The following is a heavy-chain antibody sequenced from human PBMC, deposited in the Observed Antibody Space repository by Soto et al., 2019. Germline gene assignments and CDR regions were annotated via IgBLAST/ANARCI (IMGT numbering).Heavy chain of an antibody. Sequence: SETLSLTCTVSGGSTSSGDYYWSWIRQPPGKGLEWIGYIYYSGSTYYNPSLKSRVTISVDTSKNQFSLKLTSVTAVDTAVYYCARHSNEYRKSLDYWGQGTLVTVSS. CDR3: ARHSNEYRKSLDY. J-gene: IGHJ4*02. CDR2: IYYSGST. CDR1: GGSTSSGDYY. V-gene: IGHV4-30-4*01. D-gene: IGHD6-13*01.